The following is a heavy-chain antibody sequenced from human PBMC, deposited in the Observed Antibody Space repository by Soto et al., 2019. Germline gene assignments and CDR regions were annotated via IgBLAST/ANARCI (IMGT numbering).Heavy chain of an antibody. CDR2: IFYSGST. CDR1: GGSINTSRSY. CDR3: ARQPTTGDTDLWFDP. V-gene: IGHV4-39*01. J-gene: IGHJ5*02. Sequence: QLQLLESGPGLVKASETLSLTCNVSGGSINTSRSYWAWIRQPPGKGLEWLANIFYSGSTYYNPSLASRVTVSVDTSKNEFSLKLRSVTAADTAVYYCARQPTTGDTDLWFDPWGQGTLVTVSS. D-gene: IGHD2-21*01.